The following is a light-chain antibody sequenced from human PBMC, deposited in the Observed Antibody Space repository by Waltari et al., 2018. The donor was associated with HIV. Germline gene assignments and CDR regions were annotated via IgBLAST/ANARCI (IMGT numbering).Light chain of an antibody. Sequence: IQITQSPPSLSAFIVDRVTIPCQANHDIGDSLNWYQNQLGKPPKLLIYDSSNLETGVSSRFSGDGSGTVFTLTINSLQPEDIGTFFCQQYDNIPTLTFGPGTRLEI. CDR3: QQYDNIPTLT. V-gene: IGKV1-33*01. CDR2: DSS. J-gene: IGKJ5*01. CDR1: HDIGDS.